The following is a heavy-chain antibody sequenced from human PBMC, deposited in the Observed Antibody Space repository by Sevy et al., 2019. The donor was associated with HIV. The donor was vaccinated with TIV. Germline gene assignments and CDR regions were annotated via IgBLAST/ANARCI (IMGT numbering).Heavy chain of an antibody. CDR3: ARKGWDGYNLPMDY. J-gene: IGHJ4*02. D-gene: IGHD5-12*01. Sequence: GGSLRISCAASGFTFSSYGMHWVRQAPGKGLEWVAFIWYDGSNKYYADSVKGRFTISRDNSKNTLYLQMNSLRAEDTAVYYCARKGWDGYNLPMDYRGQGTLVTVSS. CDR2: IWYDGSNK. CDR1: GFTFSSYG. V-gene: IGHV3-33*01.